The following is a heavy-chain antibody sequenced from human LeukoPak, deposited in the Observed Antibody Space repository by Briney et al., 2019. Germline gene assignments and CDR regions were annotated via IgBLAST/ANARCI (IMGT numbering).Heavy chain of an antibody. CDR1: GLLFGDYA. D-gene: IGHD3-10*01. V-gene: IGHV3-23*01. J-gene: IGHJ4*02. CDR3: AKEGFGSGEGY. CDR2: ISGSGGSP. Sequence: GQSLRLSCTASGLLFGDYAMTWVRQAPGKGLEWVSVISGSGGSPYYADSVKGRFTISRDNSKNTLYLQMNSLRAEDTAVYYCAKEGFGSGEGYWGQGTLVTVSS.